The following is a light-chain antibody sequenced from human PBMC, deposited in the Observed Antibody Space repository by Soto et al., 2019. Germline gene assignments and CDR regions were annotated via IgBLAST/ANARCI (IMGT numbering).Light chain of an antibody. CDR3: QQYRNWPVT. CDR2: GAS. J-gene: IGKJ5*01. V-gene: IGKV3-15*01. Sequence: EIVLTQSRGTLSVSPGEIDTLSCRASQSVSSNLAWYQQKPGQAPRLLIYGASTRATGIPARFSGSGSGTEFTLTISSLQSEDFAVYYCQQYRNWPVTFGQGTRLEIK. CDR1: QSVSSN.